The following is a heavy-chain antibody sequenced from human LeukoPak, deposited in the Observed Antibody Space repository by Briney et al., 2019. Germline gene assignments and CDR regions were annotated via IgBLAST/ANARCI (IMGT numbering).Heavy chain of an antibody. CDR2: IIPILGTA. CDR1: GGTFSSYA. V-gene: IGHV1-69*05. CDR3: ARGGLYGSGTLDY. Sequence: ASVKVSCKASGGTFSSYAISWVRQAPGQGLEWMGRIIPILGTANYAQKSQGRVTITTDESTSTAYMELSRLRSEDTAVYYCARGGLYGSGTLDYWGQGTLGTVSS. D-gene: IGHD3-10*01. J-gene: IGHJ4*02.